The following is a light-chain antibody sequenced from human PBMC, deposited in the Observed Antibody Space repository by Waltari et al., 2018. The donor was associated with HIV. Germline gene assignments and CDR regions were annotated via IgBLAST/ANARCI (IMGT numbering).Light chain of an antibody. CDR1: SSNIGSNY. CDR3: AAWDDSLSGLVV. V-gene: IGLV1-47*01. Sequence: QSVLTQPPSASGTPGQRVTISCSGSSSNIGSNYVYWYQHLPGTAPKLLIYRNNQRPSGVPDRFSGSKSGTSASLAISGLRSEDEADYYCAAWDDSLSGLVVFGGGTKLTVL. CDR2: RNN. J-gene: IGLJ2*01.